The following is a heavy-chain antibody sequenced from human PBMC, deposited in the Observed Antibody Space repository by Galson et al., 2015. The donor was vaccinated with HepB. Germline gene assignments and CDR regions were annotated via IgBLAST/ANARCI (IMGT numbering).Heavy chain of an antibody. CDR1: GYTFNTYA. CDR3: ARFSSGYYNWFDP. Sequence: SVKVSCKASGYTFNTYAISWVRQAPGQGLEWVGCINAYNGDTNYAQNLQGRVTMTTDTSTSTAYLEVKSLRSDDTAVYYCARFSSGYYNWFDPWGQGTLVTVSS. V-gene: IGHV1-18*01. J-gene: IGHJ5*02. D-gene: IGHD3-22*01. CDR2: INAYNGDT.